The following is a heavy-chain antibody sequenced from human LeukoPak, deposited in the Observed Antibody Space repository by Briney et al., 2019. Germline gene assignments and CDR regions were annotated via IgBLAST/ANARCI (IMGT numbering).Heavy chain of an antibody. CDR1: GGSISSYY. D-gene: IGHD3-3*01. Sequence: SETLSLTCTVSGGSISSYYWSWIRQPPGKGLEWIGYIYYSGSTNYNPSLKSRVSISVDTSKNQFSLKLSSVTAADTAVYYRARHFWLNYDAFDIWGQGTMVTVSS. J-gene: IGHJ3*02. CDR2: IYYSGST. V-gene: IGHV4-59*08. CDR3: ARHFWLNYDAFDI.